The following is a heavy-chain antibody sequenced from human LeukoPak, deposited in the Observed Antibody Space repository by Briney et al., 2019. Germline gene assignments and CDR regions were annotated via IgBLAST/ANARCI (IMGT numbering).Heavy chain of an antibody. CDR1: GGSISSYY. J-gene: IGHJ3*02. Sequence: PSETLSLTCTVSGGSISSYYWSWIRQPPGKGLEWIGYIYYSGSTNYNPSLKSRVTISVDTSKNQFSLKLSSVTAADTAVYYCARGVGVEVVPAAIPVFDAFDIWGQGTMVTVSS. D-gene: IGHD2-2*02. V-gene: IGHV4-59*01. CDR2: IYYSGST. CDR3: ARGVGVEVVPAAIPVFDAFDI.